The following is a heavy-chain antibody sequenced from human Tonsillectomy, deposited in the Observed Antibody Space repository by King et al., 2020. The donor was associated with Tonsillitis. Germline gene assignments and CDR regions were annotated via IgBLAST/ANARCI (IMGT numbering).Heavy chain of an antibody. CDR1: GFTFGDYV. Sequence: EVQLVESGGGLVQPGRSLRLSCTASGFTFGDYVMSWVRQVPGKGLEWVGLIRGKAYAGTTEYAASVKGRFTISRDDSKSIAYLQMSGLKTDDTALYYCCRAFAHGYPVGYWGQGTLVTVSS. CDR3: CRAFAHGYPVGY. CDR2: IRGKAYAGTT. D-gene: IGHD3-22*01. V-gene: IGHV3-49*04. J-gene: IGHJ4*02.